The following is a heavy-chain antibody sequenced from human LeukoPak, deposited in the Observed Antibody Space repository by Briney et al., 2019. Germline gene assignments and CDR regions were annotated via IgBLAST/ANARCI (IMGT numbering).Heavy chain of an antibody. CDR1: GGAFSSYA. CDR3: ASLGSGSSSWYPFDY. V-gene: IGHV1-69*13. J-gene: IGHJ4*02. D-gene: IGHD6-13*01. CDR2: IIPIFGTA. Sequence: SVNVSCKASGGAFSSYAISWVRQAPGQGLEWMGGIIPIFGTANYAQKFQGRVTITADESTSTAYMELSSLRSEDTAVYYCASLGSGSSSWYPFDYWGQGTLVTVSS.